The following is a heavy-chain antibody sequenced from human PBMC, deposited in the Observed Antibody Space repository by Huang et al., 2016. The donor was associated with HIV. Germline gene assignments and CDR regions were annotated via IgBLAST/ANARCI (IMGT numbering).Heavy chain of an antibody. CDR2: IYDSGST. D-gene: IGHD2-2*01. J-gene: IGHJ3*02. CDR1: GGSISSSSYY. Sequence: QLQLQESGPGLVKPSETLSLTCSVSGGSISSSSYYWGWIRQPPGKGLEWIGSIYDSGSTFYNPSPKSRVTISVDTSKNQCALRLSSVTAADTSVYYCARHMDCSSSSCLAGGHERGPFDMWGQGTMVTVSS. CDR3: ARHMDCSSSSCLAGGHERGPFDM. V-gene: IGHV4-39*01.